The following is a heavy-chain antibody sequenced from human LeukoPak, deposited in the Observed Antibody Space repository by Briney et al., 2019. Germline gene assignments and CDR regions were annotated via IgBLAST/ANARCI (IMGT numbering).Heavy chain of an antibody. D-gene: IGHD6-19*01. CDR1: GYSFTSYH. CDR3: ATRGGYSSGWAY. J-gene: IGHJ4*02. Sequence: GASVKVSCKASGYSFTSYHMHWVRQAPGQGLEWMGIINPSGGSTSYAQKFQGRVTMTRDTSTSTVYMELSSLRSEDAAVYYCATRGGYSSGWAYWGQGTLVTVSS. CDR2: INPSGGST. V-gene: IGHV1-46*01.